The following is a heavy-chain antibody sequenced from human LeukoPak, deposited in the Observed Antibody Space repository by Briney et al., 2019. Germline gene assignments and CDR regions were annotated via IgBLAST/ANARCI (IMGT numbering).Heavy chain of an antibody. V-gene: IGHV3-23*01. Sequence: HSGGSLRLSCAASGFTFSSYAMSWVRQAPGKGLEWVSAISGSGGSTYYADSVKGRFTISRDNSKNTLYLQMNSLRAEDTAVYYCAKGITPFWSGYYFDYWGQGTLVTVSS. CDR1: GFTFSSYA. J-gene: IGHJ4*02. CDR3: AKGITPFWSGYYFDY. CDR2: ISGSGGST. D-gene: IGHD3-3*01.